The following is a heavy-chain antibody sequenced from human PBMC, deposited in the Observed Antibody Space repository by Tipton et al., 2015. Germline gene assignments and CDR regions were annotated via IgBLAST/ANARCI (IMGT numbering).Heavy chain of an antibody. CDR3: ARSGGYGWDH. J-gene: IGHJ4*02. Sequence: SLRLSCAASGFTFTRHWMMWVRQAPGKGLEWVANMNPDGSEKDYADSVRGRFTISRDNSKNSMYLQMNSLRPEDTAVYYCARSGGYGWDHWGQGTLVTVSS. V-gene: IGHV3-7*01. D-gene: IGHD5-12*01. CDR1: GFTFTRHW. CDR2: MNPDGSEK.